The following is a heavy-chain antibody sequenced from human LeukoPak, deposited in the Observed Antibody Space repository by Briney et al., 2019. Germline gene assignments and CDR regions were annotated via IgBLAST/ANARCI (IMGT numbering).Heavy chain of an antibody. CDR3: ARERAGVATYYFDY. D-gene: IGHD6-19*01. CDR2: INPNSGGT. CDR1: GYTLTGYY. V-gene: IGHV1-2*02. Sequence: ASVKVSCKASGYTLTGYYMHWVRQAPGQGLEWMGWINPNSGGTNYAQKFQGRVTMTRDTSISTAYMELSRLRSDDTAVYYCARERAGVATYYFDYWGQGTLVTVSS. J-gene: IGHJ4*02.